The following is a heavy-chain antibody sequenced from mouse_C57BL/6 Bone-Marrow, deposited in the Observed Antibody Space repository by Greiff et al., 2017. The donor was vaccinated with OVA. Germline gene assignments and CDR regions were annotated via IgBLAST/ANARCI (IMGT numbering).Heavy chain of an antibody. CDR3: ASYDGYWDFGY. D-gene: IGHD2-3*01. CDR2: IYPRSGNT. Sequence: QVQLQQSGAELARPGASVKLSCKASGYTFTSYGISWVKQRTGQGLEWIGEIYPRSGNTYYNEKFKGKATLTADKSSSTAYMELRSLTSEDSAVFFCASYDGYWDFGYWGQGTTLTVSS. V-gene: IGHV1-81*01. J-gene: IGHJ2*01. CDR1: GYTFTSYG.